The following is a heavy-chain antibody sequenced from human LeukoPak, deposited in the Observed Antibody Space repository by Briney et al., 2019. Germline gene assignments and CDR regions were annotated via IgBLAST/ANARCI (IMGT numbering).Heavy chain of an antibody. V-gene: IGHV4-39*01. CDR1: GGSISSSSYY. J-gene: IGHJ4*02. CDR2: IYYSGST. CDR3: ARQYYYGSGSYTGGNYFDY. Sequence: SETLSLTCTVSGGSISSSSYYWGWIRQPPGKGLEWIGSIYYSGSTYYNPSLKSRVTISVDTSKNQFSLKLSSVTAADTAVYYCARQYYYGSGSYTGGNYFDYWGQGTLVTVSS. D-gene: IGHD3-10*01.